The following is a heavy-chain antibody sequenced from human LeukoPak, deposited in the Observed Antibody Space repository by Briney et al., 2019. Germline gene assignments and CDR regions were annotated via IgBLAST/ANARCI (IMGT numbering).Heavy chain of an antibody. CDR3: AREENGSGSYYNGNYYYGMDV. D-gene: IGHD3-10*01. J-gene: IGHJ6*02. Sequence: GGSLRLSCAASGFTVRSNYMSWVRQAPGKGLEWVSVIYSGGSTYYADSVKGRFTISRDNSKNTLYLQMNSLRAEDTAVYYCAREENGSGSYYNGNYYYGMDVWGQGTTVTVSS. V-gene: IGHV3-66*01. CDR2: IYSGGST. CDR1: GFTVRSNY.